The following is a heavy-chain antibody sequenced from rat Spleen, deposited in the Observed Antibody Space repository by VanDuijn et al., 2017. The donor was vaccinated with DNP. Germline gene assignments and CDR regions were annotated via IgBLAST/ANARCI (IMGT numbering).Heavy chain of an antibody. CDR2: INKDSRTI. CDR3: ARLGWHGWFAY. D-gene: IGHD1-11*01. V-gene: IGHV4-2*01. CDR1: GFNFNDYW. Sequence: EVKLVESGGGLVQPGRSLKLSCAASGFNFNDYWMGWVRQAPGKGLEWIGEINKDSRTINYSPSLKDKFTISRDNAQNTLYLQMSKLGSEDTAIYYCARLGWHGWFAYWGQGTLVTVSS. J-gene: IGHJ3*01.